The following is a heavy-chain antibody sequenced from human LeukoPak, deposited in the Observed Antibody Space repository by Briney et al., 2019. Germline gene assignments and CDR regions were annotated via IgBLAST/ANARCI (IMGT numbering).Heavy chain of an antibody. CDR2: IKSITYET. CDR1: GFSFTDAW. V-gene: IGHV3-15*01. Sequence: GGSLRLSCAASGFSFTDAWMNWVPQAPGKGLEWVGRIKSITYETHYAAPVQGRFTISRDDSRSTLYLQMSSLRSDDTAVYYCARHNEFFNWGQGTLVTVSS. J-gene: IGHJ4*02. CDR3: ARHNEFFN. D-gene: IGHD3-10*01.